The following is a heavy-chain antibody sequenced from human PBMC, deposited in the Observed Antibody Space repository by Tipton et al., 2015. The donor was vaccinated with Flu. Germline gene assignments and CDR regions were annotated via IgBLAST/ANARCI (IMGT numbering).Heavy chain of an antibody. CDR1: GFTFDDYT. CDR3: AKRVGSGSFYTNDD. D-gene: IGHD3-10*01. Sequence: SLRLSCVASGFTFDDYTMHWVRQGPGKGLEWVSLISGDGGSTYYADSVKGRFTISRDNSKNSLHLQMNSLRTEDTALYYCAKRVGSGSFYTNDDWGQGTLVSVSS. J-gene: IGHJ4*02. V-gene: IGHV3-43*02. CDR2: ISGDGGST.